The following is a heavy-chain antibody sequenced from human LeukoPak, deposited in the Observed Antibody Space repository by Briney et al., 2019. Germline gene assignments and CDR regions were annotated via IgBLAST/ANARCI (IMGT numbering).Heavy chain of an antibody. CDR1: GFTFSDYS. J-gene: IGHJ3*02. V-gene: IGHV3-48*01. Sequence: GGSLRLSCAASGFTFSDYSFHWVRQAPDKGLEWVSYIDARSGITYYADSVQGRFTISRDNAQESVFLQMNSLRADDTAVYYCARTYDFGRGPPGDAFDNWGPGTLVTVFS. D-gene: IGHD3-3*01. CDR3: ARTYDFGRGPPGDAFDN. CDR2: IDARSGIT.